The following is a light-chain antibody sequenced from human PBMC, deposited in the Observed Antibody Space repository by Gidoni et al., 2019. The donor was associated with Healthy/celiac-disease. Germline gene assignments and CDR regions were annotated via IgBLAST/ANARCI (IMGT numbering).Light chain of an antibody. CDR2: AAS. J-gene: IGKJ5*01. CDR1: QSISSY. CDR3: QQSYSTLIT. Sequence: DIQMTQSPSSLSASVGDRVNITCRASQSISSYLNWYQQKPGQAPKLLIYAASSLQSGVPSRFSGSGSGTDFTLTISSLQPEDFATYYCQQSYSTLITFGQGTRLEIK. V-gene: IGKV1-39*01.